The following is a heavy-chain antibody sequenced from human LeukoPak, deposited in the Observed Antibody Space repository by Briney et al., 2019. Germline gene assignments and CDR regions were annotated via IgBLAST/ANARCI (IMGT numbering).Heavy chain of an antibody. CDR2: IIPIFGTA. J-gene: IGHJ6*02. Sequence: ASVKVSCKASGGTFSSYAISWVRQAPGQGLEWMGGIIPIFGTANYAQKFQGRVTITADESTSTAYMELSSPRSEDTAVYYCARVYEAGTGYYGMDVWGQGTTVTVSS. V-gene: IGHV1-69*13. D-gene: IGHD6-13*01. CDR1: GGTFSSYA. CDR3: ARVYEAGTGYYGMDV.